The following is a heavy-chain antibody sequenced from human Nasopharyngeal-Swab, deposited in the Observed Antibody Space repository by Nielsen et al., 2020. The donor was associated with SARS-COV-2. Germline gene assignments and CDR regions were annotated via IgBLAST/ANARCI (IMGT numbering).Heavy chain of an antibody. J-gene: IGHJ4*02. CDR2: IYHSGST. V-gene: IGHV4-30-2*01. Sequence: SETLSLTCAVSGGSISSGGYSWSWIRQPPGKGLEWIGYIYHSGSTYYNPYLQGRVTISVDRSKNQFSLKLSSVTAADTAVYYWAREYDSSGYAYFDYWGQGTLVTVSS. CDR1: GGSISSGGYS. D-gene: IGHD3-22*01. CDR3: AREYDSSGYAYFDY.